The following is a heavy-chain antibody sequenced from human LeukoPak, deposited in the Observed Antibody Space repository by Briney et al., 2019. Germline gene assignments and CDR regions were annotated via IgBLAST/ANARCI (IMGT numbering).Heavy chain of an antibody. CDR1: GGSISNYY. D-gene: IGHD3-10*01. CDR2: IYYSGSI. Sequence: SETLSLTCTVSGGSISNYYWNWIRQPPGKGLEWIGYIYYSGSINYNPSLKSRVTISVDTSKNQFSLKLSSVTAADTAVYYCARADSNYQLLYGGALDVWGQGTMVTVSS. V-gene: IGHV4-59*01. CDR3: ARADSNYQLLYGGALDV. J-gene: IGHJ3*01.